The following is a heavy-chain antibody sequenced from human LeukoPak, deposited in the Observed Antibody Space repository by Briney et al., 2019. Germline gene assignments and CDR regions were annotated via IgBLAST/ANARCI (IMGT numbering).Heavy chain of an antibody. D-gene: IGHD3-22*01. Sequence: PGGSLRLSCAASGFTFSSYSTNWVRQAPGKGLEWVSYISSSDSSIYYADSVKGRFTISRDNAKNSLYLQMNSLRAEDTAVYYCAREPRSSGYYYFNYWGQGTLVTVSS. J-gene: IGHJ4*02. CDR3: AREPRSSGYYYFNY. V-gene: IGHV3-48*01. CDR1: GFTFSSYS. CDR2: ISSSDSSI.